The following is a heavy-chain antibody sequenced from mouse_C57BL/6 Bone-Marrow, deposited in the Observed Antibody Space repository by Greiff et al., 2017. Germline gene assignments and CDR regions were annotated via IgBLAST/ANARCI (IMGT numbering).Heavy chain of an antibody. V-gene: IGHV14-4*01. CDR1: GFNIKDDY. Sequence: EVQLKESGAELVRPGASVKLSCTASGFNIKDDYMHWVKQRPEQGLEWIGWIDPENGDTEYTPKFQGKATLTADTSSNTAYLKLRSLTSEDYAGYYCSTYYYGVDYWGQGTTLTVSS. CDR2: IDPENGDT. J-gene: IGHJ2*01. D-gene: IGHD1-1*01. CDR3: STYYYGVDY.